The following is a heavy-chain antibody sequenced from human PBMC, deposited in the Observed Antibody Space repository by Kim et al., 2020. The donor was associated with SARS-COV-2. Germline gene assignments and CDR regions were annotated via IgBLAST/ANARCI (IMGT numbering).Heavy chain of an antibody. Sequence: GESLKISCKGSGYSFTSYWIGWVRQMPGKGLEWMGIIYPGDSDTRYSPSFQGQVTISADKSISTAYLQWSSLKASDTAMYYCARQGDLDYDILTGSYYYYYGMDVWGQGTTVTVSS. J-gene: IGHJ6*02. CDR3: ARQGDLDYDILTGSYYYYYGMDV. CDR2: IYPGDSDT. V-gene: IGHV5-51*01. CDR1: GYSFTSYW. D-gene: IGHD3-9*01.